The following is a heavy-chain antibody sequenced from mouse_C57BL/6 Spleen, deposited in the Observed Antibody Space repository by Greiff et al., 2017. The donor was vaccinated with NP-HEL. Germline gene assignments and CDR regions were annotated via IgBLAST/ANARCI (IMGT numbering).Heavy chain of an antibody. J-gene: IGHJ3*01. CDR1: GYAFSSSW. CDR2: LYPGDGDT. V-gene: IGHV1-82*01. Sequence: VMLVESGPELVKPGASVKISCKASGYAFSSSWMNWVKQRPGKGLEWIGRLYPGDGDTNYNGKFKGKATLTADKSSSTAYMQLSSLTSEDSAVYFCANWDEAWFAYWGQGTLVTVSA. D-gene: IGHD4-1*01. CDR3: ANWDEAWFAY.